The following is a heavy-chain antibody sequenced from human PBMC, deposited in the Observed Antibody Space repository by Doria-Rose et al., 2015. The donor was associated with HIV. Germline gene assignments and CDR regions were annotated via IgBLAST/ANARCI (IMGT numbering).Heavy chain of an antibody. CDR2: TYYTGTS. J-gene: IGHJ4*02. CDR3: ARMGSYRELDY. Sequence: VSGASVSSRGYYWNWIRQVPGKGLESLGYTYYTGTSDYSPSLKSRLNMAVDTSKNQFSLKLSFVTVADTAVYYCARMGSYRELDYLGQGAPVIVSA. D-gene: IGHD3-3*01. CDR1: GASVSSRGYY. V-gene: IGHV4-31*02.